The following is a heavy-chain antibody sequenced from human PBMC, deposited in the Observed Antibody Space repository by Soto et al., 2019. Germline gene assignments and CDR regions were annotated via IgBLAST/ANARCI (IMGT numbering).Heavy chain of an antibody. D-gene: IGHD3-3*01. CDR1: GFTFSNAW. CDR2: IKSKTDGGTT. J-gene: IGHJ6*02. Sequence: GGSLRLSWAASGFTFSNAWMNWFRQAPGKGLEWVGRIKSKTDGGTTDYAAPVKGRFTISRDDSKNTLYLQMNSLKTEDTAVYYCSTLSITVLRVVLLDVWGQGTTVPVSS. CDR3: STLSITVLRVVLLDV. V-gene: IGHV3-15*07.